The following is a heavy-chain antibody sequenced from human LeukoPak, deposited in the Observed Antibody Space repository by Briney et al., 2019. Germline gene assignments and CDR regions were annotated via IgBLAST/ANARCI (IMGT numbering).Heavy chain of an antibody. V-gene: IGHV3-30*03. CDR1: GFTFSSYG. Sequence: PGGSLRLSCAASGFTFSSYGMHWVRQAPGQGLEWVALISYDGSDKYYTDSVTGRFTISRDNSKNTLFLQMNSLRAEDTAVYYCARRGDCNIGTCYYFDYWGQGTQVTASS. D-gene: IGHD2/OR15-2a*01. CDR2: ISYDGSDK. J-gene: IGHJ4*02. CDR3: ARRGDCNIGTCYYFDY.